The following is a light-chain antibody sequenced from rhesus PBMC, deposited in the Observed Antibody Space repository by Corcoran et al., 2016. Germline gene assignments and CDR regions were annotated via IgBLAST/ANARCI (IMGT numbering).Light chain of an antibody. CDR3: QQGNSNPLT. V-gene: IGKV1-32*02. CDR1: QGISSY. J-gene: IGKJ4*01. Sequence: DIQMSQSPSSLSASVGDRVTITCRASQGISSYLNWYQQKPGKAPKLLIYYANSLESGVPSRFSGRGSGTDFTLTISSLQPEDFATYYCQQGNSNPLTFGGGTKVELK. CDR2: YAN.